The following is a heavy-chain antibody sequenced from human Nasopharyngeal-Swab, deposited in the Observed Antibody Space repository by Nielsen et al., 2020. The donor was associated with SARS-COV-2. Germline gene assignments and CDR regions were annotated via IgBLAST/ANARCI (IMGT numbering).Heavy chain of an antibody. CDR3: ARDAKAAADYFDY. CDR1: GGTFSSYV. CDR2: IIPIFGTA. V-gene: IGHV1-69*13. D-gene: IGHD6-13*01. Sequence: SVKVSCKASGGTFSSYVISWVRQAPGQGLEWMGGIIPIFGTANYAQKFQGRVTITADESTSTAYMELSSLRSEDTAVYYCARDAKAAADYFDYWGQGTLVTVSS. J-gene: IGHJ4*02.